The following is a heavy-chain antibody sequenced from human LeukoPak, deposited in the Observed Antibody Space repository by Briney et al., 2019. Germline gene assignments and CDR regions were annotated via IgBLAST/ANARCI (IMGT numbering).Heavy chain of an antibody. Sequence: ASVKVSCKASGYTFPSYDITWVRQAPGQGLEWMGGIIPIFGTTNYAQKFQGRVTITADKSTTTTYMQLSSLRSEDTAVYYCARSRFPYYRLSGADYYYMDVWAKGTTVTVSS. V-gene: IGHV1-69*06. J-gene: IGHJ6*03. D-gene: IGHD3-10*01. CDR3: ARSRFPYYRLSGADYYYMDV. CDR2: IIPIFGTT. CDR1: GYTFPSYD.